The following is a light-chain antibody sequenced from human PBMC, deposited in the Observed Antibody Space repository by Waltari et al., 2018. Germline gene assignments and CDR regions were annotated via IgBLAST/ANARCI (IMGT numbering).Light chain of an antibody. J-gene: IGLJ2*01. CDR1: SSAVGGYNY. Sequence: QSALTQPAPVSGSPGQSTTISSTGPSSAVGGYNYASWYQQHPGKAPKLMIYEVSNRPSGVSNRFSGSKSGNTASLTISGLQAEDEADYYCSSYTSSSYVVFGGGTKLTVL. V-gene: IGLV2-14*01. CDR3: SSYTSSSYVV. CDR2: EVS.